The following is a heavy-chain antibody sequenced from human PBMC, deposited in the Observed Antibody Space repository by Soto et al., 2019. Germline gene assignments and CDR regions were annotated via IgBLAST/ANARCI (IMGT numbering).Heavy chain of an antibody. CDR1: GGTFSSYT. Sequence: ASVKVSCKASGGTFSSYTISWVRQAPGQGLEWMGRIIPILGIANYAQKFQGRVTITADKSTSTAYMELSSLRSEDTAVYYCARDPAAAGTGDLNWSDPWGQGTLVTVSS. V-gene: IGHV1-69*04. CDR3: ARDPAAAGTGDLNWSDP. J-gene: IGHJ5*02. CDR2: IIPILGIA. D-gene: IGHD6-13*01.